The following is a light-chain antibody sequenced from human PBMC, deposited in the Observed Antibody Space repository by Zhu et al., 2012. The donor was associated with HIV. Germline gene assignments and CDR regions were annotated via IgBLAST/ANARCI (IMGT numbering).Light chain of an antibody. J-gene: IGKJ4*01. CDR3: QQYNTWRPLS. Sequence: EIVLMQSPVTLSVSPGGRATLSCRASHGVGSSLAWYQQKPGQPPRLLVFSTSTRADGIPVRFSGSGSGTEFTLTIDSLQSEDFAVYFCQQYNTWRPLSFGGGTEGGNET. CDR2: STS. V-gene: IGKV3D-15*01. CDR1: HGVGSS.